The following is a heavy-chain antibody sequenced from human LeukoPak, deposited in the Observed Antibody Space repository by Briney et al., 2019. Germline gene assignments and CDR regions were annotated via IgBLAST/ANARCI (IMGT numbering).Heavy chain of an antibody. D-gene: IGHD3-22*01. J-gene: IGHJ3*02. CDR3: ARDPTYYYDSSGQDAFDI. Sequence: ASMKVSCKASGYTFTSYYMHWVRQAPGQGLEWMGIINPSGGSTSYAQKFQGRVTMTRDTSTSTVYMELSSLRSEDTAVYYCARDPTYYYDSSGQDAFDIWGQGTMVTVSS. CDR2: INPSGGST. CDR1: GYTFTSYY. V-gene: IGHV1-46*01.